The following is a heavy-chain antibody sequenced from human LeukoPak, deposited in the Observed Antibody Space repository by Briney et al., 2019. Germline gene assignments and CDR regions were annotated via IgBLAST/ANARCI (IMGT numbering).Heavy chain of an antibody. CDR2: IYSGGST. V-gene: IGHV3-66*01. CDR3: ARAPPQYDFWSGYTTGNWFDP. D-gene: IGHD3-3*01. CDR1: GFTVSSNY. J-gene: IGHJ5*02. Sequence: GGSLRLSYAASGFTVSSNYMSWVRQAPGKGLEWVSVIYSGGSTCYADSVKGRFTISRDNSKNTLYLQMNSLRAEDTAVYYCARAPPQYDFWSGYTTGNWFDPWGQGTLVTVSS.